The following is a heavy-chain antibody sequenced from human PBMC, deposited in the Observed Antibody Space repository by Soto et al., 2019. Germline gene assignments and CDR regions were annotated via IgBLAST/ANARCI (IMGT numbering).Heavy chain of an antibody. J-gene: IGHJ4*02. CDR1: GFSLTNYV. CDR2: IGGRSSTI. Sequence: EVQLVESGGDLVPPGGSLRLSCAASGFSLTNYVMNWVRQAPGKGLEWISSIGGRSSTIFHADSVKGRFTISRDSAKTALYLQMKSLRADDKAIYYCARVPSSGWPYFVDYWGLGTLVTVSS. D-gene: IGHD6-19*01. CDR3: ARVPSSGWPYFVDY. V-gene: IGHV3-48*01.